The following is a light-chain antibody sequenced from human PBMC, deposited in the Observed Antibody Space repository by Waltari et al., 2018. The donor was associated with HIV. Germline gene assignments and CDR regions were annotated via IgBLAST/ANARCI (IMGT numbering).Light chain of an antibody. CDR1: QSICSS. CDR2: KAS. J-gene: IGKJ5*01. Sequence: DIQMTQSPSTLSASVGDSVTITCRASQSICSSLAWYQKKSGKDPKFLIDKASSLESGVPSRFSGSGSGTEFTLTISSLQPDDFATYYCQQYFGQGTRLEIK. CDR3: QQY. V-gene: IGKV1-5*03.